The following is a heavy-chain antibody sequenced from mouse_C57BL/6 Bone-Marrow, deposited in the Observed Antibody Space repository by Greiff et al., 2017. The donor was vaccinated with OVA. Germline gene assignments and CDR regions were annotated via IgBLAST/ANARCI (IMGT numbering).Heavy chain of an antibody. CDR2: INPNNGGT. CDR3: ARSLYSGYYAMDY. V-gene: IGHV1-18*01. Sequence: EVQLQQSGPELVKPGASVKIPCKASGYTFTDYNMDWVKQSHGKSLEWIGDINPNNGGTIYNQKFKGKATLTVDKSSSTAYMELRSLTSEDSAVYYCARSLYSGYYAMDYWGQGTSVIVSS. D-gene: IGHD3-1*01. J-gene: IGHJ4*01. CDR1: GYTFTDYN.